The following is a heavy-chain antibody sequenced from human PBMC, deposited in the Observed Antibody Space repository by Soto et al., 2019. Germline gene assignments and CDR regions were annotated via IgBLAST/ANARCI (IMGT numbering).Heavy chain of an antibody. CDR3: ASSLRFLEWLLTPIDY. V-gene: IGHV1-3*01. CDR2: INAGNGNT. Sequence: ASVKVSCKASGYTFTSYAMHWVRQAPGQRLEWMGWINAGNGNTKYSQKFQGRVTITRDTSASTAYMELSSLRSEDTAVYYCASSLRFLEWLLTPIDYWGQGTLVTVS. CDR1: GYTFTSYA. J-gene: IGHJ4*02. D-gene: IGHD3-3*01.